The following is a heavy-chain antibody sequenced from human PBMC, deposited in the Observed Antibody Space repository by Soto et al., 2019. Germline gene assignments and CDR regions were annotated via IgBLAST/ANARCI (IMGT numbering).Heavy chain of an antibody. J-gene: IGHJ4*02. CDR3: ARVADYYGSGSYDY. Sequence: QVQLVESGGGVVQPGRSLRLSCAASGFTFSSYAMHWVRQAPGKGLEWVAVISYDGSNKYYADSVKGRFTISRDNSKNTLYLQMNSLRAEDTAVYYCARVADYYGSGSYDYWGQGTLVTVSS. CDR2: ISYDGSNK. CDR1: GFTFSSYA. V-gene: IGHV3-30-3*01. D-gene: IGHD3-10*01.